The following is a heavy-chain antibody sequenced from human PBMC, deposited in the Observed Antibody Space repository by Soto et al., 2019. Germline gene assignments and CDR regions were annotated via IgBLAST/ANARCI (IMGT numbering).Heavy chain of an antibody. CDR2: IYHSGST. CDR1: GGYISSSSYY. V-gene: IGHV4-39*01. CDR3: ARQVTGSGGQENNNWFDP. Sequence: SETLSLPCTVSGGYISSSSYYWRRIHQPPGKGLEWLGSIYHSGSTYYNPSLKSRVTISVDTSKNQFSLELSAVTAADTAVYYCARQVTGSGGQENNNWFDPCGQGTLVTV. J-gene: IGHJ5*02. D-gene: IGHD6-19*01.